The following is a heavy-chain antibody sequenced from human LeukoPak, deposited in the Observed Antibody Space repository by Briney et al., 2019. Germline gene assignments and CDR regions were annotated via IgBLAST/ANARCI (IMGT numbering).Heavy chain of an antibody. CDR2: IYHSGST. V-gene: IGHV4-38-2*02. CDR3: ARGTHYDFWSGPDNNWFDP. J-gene: IGHJ5*02. Sequence: SETLSLTCTVSGYSISSGYYWGWIRQPPGKGLEWIVSIYHSGSTYYNPSLKSRATISVDTSKNQFSLKLSSVTVADTAVYYCARGTHYDFWSGPDNNWFDPWGQGTLVTVSS. D-gene: IGHD3-3*01. CDR1: GYSISSGYY.